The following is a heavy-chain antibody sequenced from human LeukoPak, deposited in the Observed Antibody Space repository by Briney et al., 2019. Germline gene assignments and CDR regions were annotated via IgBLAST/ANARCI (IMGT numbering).Heavy chain of an antibody. CDR2: IYHSGST. CDR3: ARHVDIVATLDYFDY. J-gene: IGHJ4*02. CDR1: GYSISSGYY. Sequence: SETLSLTCTVSGYSISSGYYWGWIRQPPGKGLEWIGSIYHSGSTYYNPSLKSRVTISVDTSKNQFSLKLSSVTAADTAVYYCARHVDIVATLDYFDYWGQGTLVTVSS. D-gene: IGHD5-12*01. V-gene: IGHV4-38-2*02.